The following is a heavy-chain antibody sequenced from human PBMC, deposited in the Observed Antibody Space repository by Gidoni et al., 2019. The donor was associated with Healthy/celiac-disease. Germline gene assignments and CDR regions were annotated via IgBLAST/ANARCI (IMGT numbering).Heavy chain of an antibody. V-gene: IGHV3-30*03. CDR3: AIAAYYDILTGYYPDL. J-gene: IGHJ4*02. Sequence: GAVISYDGSNKYYADSVKGRFTISRDNSKNTLYLQMNSLRAEDTAVYYCAIAAYYDILTGYYPDLWGQGTLVTVSS. CDR2: ISYDGSNK. D-gene: IGHD3-9*01.